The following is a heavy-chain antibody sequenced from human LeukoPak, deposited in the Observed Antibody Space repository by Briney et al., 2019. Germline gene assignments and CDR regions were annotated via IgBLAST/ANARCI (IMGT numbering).Heavy chain of an antibody. V-gene: IGHV3-74*01. CDR2: INGDGRNI. CDR3: TRDLMDYDVSTGLHHYYMDV. CDR1: GFTFSSYT. D-gene: IGHD3-9*01. Sequence: GGSLRLSSAASGFTFSSYTMSWVRPAPGKGLEWVSRINGDGRNINYAGSVRGRLAVSRDNAKNTLYLQMNTLRVEETAVYYCTRDLMDYDVSTGLHHYYMDVWGQGTTVTVSS. J-gene: IGHJ6*02.